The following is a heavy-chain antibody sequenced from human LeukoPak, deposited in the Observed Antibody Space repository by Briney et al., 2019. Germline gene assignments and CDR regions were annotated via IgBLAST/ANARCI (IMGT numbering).Heavy chain of an antibody. CDR3: ARDRDYDILTGREAEDYLDY. J-gene: IGHJ4*02. CDR1: GYTFTGYY. Sequence: EASVKVSCKASGYTFTGYYMHWVRQAPGQGLEWMGWINPNSGGTNYAQKFQGRVTMTRDTSISTAYMELSRLRSDDTAVYYCARDRDYDILTGREAEDYLDYWGQGTLVTVSS. D-gene: IGHD3-9*01. CDR2: INPNSGGT. V-gene: IGHV1-2*02.